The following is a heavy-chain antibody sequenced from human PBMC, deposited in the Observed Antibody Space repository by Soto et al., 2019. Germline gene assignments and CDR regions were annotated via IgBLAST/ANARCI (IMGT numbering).Heavy chain of an antibody. J-gene: IGHJ6*03. CDR3: ARNDYGDYVYPQHDYYYYYMDV. Sequence: SETLSLTCTVSGGSISSYYWSWIRQPPGKGLEWIGYIYYSGSTNYNPSLKSRVTISVDTSKNQFSLKLSSVTAADTAVYYCARNDYGDYVYPQHDYYYYYMDVWGKGTTVTVSS. CDR2: IYYSGST. D-gene: IGHD4-17*01. CDR1: GGSISSYY. V-gene: IGHV4-59*01.